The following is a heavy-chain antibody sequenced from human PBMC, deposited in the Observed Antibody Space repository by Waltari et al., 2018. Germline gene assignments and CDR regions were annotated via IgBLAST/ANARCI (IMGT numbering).Heavy chain of an antibody. CDR2: IRYDASDI. D-gene: IGHD1-1*01. J-gene: IGHJ3*01. CDR3: AKVGVGLTTWYPFDV. CDR1: GFTLSDYG. Sequence: QVHMVEAGGGVVHPGGSRSISCAASGFTLSDYGMHWFRQAPGKGLEWVAFIRYDASDIYYRDSVKGRFTISRDNSKNTLFLQMSSLRPEDTAVYYCAKVGVGLTTWYPFDVWGQGTMVTVSS. V-gene: IGHV3-30*02.